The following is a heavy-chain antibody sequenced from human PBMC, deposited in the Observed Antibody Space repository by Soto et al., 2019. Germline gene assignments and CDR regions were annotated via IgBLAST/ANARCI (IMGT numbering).Heavy chain of an antibody. CDR1: GGSISSGGYY. J-gene: IGHJ4*02. CDR3: ARSMQWLIQSLDH. CDR2: MYFSGST. D-gene: IGHD6-19*01. V-gene: IGHV4-39*01. Sequence: PSETLSLTCTVSGGSISSGGYYWGWIRQPPGKGLEWIGSMYFSGSTYYNPSLKSRVTISVDTSNNQVSLKLSSVTAADTSVYYCARSMQWLIQSLDHWGQGTLVTVSS.